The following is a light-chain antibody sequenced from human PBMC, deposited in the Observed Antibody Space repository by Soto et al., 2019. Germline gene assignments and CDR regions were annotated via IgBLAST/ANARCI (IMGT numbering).Light chain of an antibody. CDR2: GAS. V-gene: IGKV3-20*01. CDR1: QSVRSTS. CDR3: QHYNSSPPIT. Sequence: VLTQSPGTLSLSPGERATLSCRASQSVRSTSLVWYRQKPAQAPRLLIYGASSRATGIPDRFSGGGSGTDFTLTISRLEPEDFAVYYCQHYNSSPPITFGQGTRLEIK. J-gene: IGKJ5*01.